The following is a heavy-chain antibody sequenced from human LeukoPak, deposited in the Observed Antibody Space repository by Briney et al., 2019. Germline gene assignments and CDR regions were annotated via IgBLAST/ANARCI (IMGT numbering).Heavy chain of an antibody. D-gene: IGHD3-10*01. V-gene: IGHV5-51*01. Sequence: GESLKISCKGSGYSFNAYYIAWVRQMPGRDLEWMGAIYPGDSDTTYSPSLQGQVTISADKSATTAYLQWNSLKASDTAIYYCARLMTLVRGGLKRLPRSCGMDVWGQGTTVTVS. CDR2: IYPGDSDT. CDR3: ARLMTLVRGGLKRLPRSCGMDV. CDR1: GYSFNAYY. J-gene: IGHJ6*02.